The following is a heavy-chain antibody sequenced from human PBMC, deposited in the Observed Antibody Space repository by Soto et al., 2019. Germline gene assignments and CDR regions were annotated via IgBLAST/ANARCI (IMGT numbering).Heavy chain of an antibody. V-gene: IGHV3-74*01. CDR1: TFTFSNYW. D-gene: IGHD1-26*01. CDR2: ITGDGSVV. J-gene: IGHJ3*02. Sequence: EVQLVESGGGLVQPGGSLRLSCAASTFTFSNYWIHWVRQAPGRGLVWVARITGDGSVVNYADSVKGRFAISRDNARNKVFLDMYSLRGEDTAVYYCTRGESCEGAWDDFDIWGQGTFVIVSS. CDR3: TRGESCEGAWDDFDI.